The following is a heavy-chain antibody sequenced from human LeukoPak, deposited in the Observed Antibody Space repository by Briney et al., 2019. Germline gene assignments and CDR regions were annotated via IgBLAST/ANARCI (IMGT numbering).Heavy chain of an antibody. V-gene: IGHV3-21*01. CDR2: ISSSSSYI. CDR1: GFTFSSYS. D-gene: IGHD3-10*01. Sequence: GGSLRLSCAASGFTFSSYSMNWVRQAPGKGLEWVSSISSSSSYIYYGDSVKGRFTISRDNAKNSLYLQMNSLRAEDTAVYYCARNLPYNYYGSGSYYTAIDYWGQGTLVTVSS. J-gene: IGHJ4*02. CDR3: ARNLPYNYYGSGSYYTAIDY.